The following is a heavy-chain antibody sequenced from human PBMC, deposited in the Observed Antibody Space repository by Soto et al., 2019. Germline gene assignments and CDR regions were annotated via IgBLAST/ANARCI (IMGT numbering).Heavy chain of an antibody. CDR2: MNPNSGNT. D-gene: IGHD4-4*01. CDR3: ARVPTVTSGFDY. Sequence: ASVKVSCKASGYTFTSYDINWVRQATGQGLEWMGWMNPNSGNTGYAQKFQGRVTMTRNTSISTAYMELSSLRSEDTAVYYCARVPTVTSGFDYWGQGTLVTVSS. J-gene: IGHJ4*02. V-gene: IGHV1-8*01. CDR1: GYTFTSYD.